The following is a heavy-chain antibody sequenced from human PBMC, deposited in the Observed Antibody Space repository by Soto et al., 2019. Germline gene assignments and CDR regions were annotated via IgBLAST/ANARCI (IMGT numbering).Heavy chain of an antibody. Sequence: PSETLSLTCTVSGGSISSGGYYWSWIRQHPGKGLEWIGYIYYSGSTYYNPSLKSRVTISVDTSKNQFSLKLSSVTAADTAVYYCARLWGGYSYGTFYYMDVWGKGTTVTVSS. CDR3: ARLWGGYSYGTFYYMDV. J-gene: IGHJ6*03. CDR1: GGSISSGGYY. D-gene: IGHD5-18*01. CDR2: IYYSGST. V-gene: IGHV4-31*03.